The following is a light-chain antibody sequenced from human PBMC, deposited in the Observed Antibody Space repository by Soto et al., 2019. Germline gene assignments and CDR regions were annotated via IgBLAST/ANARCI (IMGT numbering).Light chain of an antibody. CDR1: SSDVGGYNY. J-gene: IGLJ2*01. CDR3: SSYTSIITRV. V-gene: IGLV2-14*01. CDR2: DVS. Sequence: QSALTQPASVSGSPGQSITISCTGTSSDVGGYNYVSWYQQRPGKAPKLMIYDVSNRPSGVSNRFSGSKSGNTASLTISGLQAEDEADSYCSSYTSIITRVFGGGTNVTVL.